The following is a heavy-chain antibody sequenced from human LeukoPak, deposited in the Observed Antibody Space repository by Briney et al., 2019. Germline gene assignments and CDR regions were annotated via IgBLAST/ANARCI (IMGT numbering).Heavy chain of an antibody. CDR1: GFTVSSNY. J-gene: IGHJ3*02. V-gene: IGHV3-53*03. CDR2: IYSGCRT. CDR3: ASRGAGDYVNTFDI. Sequence: GGSLTLSCPASGFTVSSNYMTWVRQPAAKGLEWVSVIYSGCRTYYADSVKGRFTISRDNSKNTLYLDMNSLRAEDTAVYYCASRGAGDYVNTFDIWGQGAMVTVSS. D-gene: IGHD4-17*01.